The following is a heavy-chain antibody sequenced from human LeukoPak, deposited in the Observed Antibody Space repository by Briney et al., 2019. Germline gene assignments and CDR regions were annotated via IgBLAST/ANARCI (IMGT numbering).Heavy chain of an antibody. D-gene: IGHD3-22*01. CDR3: AREAFNGTMIVPRD. Sequence: SETLSLTCAVSGGSNSSGGYSWSWIRQPPGKGLEWIGYIYHSGSTYYNPSLKSRVTISVDRSKNQFSLKLSSVTAADTAVYYCAREAFNGTMIVPRDWGQGTLVTVSS. V-gene: IGHV4-30-2*01. J-gene: IGHJ4*02. CDR2: IYHSGST. CDR1: GGSNSSGGYS.